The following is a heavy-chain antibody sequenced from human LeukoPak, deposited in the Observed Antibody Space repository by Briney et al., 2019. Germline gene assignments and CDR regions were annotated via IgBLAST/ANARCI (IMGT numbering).Heavy chain of an antibody. CDR3: AREDYDFWSGYYAIYWFDP. J-gene: IGHJ5*02. V-gene: IGHV5-10-1*01. Sequence: GESLKISCKGSGYSFTSYWISWVPQMPGKGLEWMGRIDPSDSYTNYSPSFQGHVTISADKSISTAYLQWSSLKASDTAMYYCAREDYDFWSGYYAIYWFDPWGQGTLVTVSS. CDR1: GYSFTSYW. CDR2: IDPSDSYT. D-gene: IGHD3-3*01.